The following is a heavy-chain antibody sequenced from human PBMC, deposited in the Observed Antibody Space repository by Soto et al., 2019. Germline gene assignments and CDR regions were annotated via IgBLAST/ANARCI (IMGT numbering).Heavy chain of an antibody. CDR3: AKGGGKTIDY. Sequence: EVQVVESGGGLVQPGGSLRLSCAASGFTFSSYWMHWVRQAPGKGLVWVSRINTDGSSTTYADSLKGRFTISRDNAKNTLYLQMNSLRAEDTAVYYCAKGGGKTIDYWGQGTLVTVSS. V-gene: IGHV3-74*01. CDR2: INTDGSST. J-gene: IGHJ4*02. CDR1: GFTFSSYW. D-gene: IGHD2-15*01.